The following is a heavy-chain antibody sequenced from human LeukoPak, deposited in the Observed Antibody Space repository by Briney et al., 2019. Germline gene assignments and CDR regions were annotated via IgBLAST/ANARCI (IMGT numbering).Heavy chain of an antibody. D-gene: IGHD6-13*01. V-gene: IGHV3-7*01. CDR1: GFTFSSYW. CDR2: IKQDGSEK. Sequence: GGSLRLSCAASGFTFSSYWMSWVRQAPGKGLEWVANIKQDGSEKYYVDSVKGRLTISRDNAKNSLYLQMNSLRAEDTAVYYCASGYRSWNYADYWGQGTLVTVSS. J-gene: IGHJ4*02. CDR3: ASGYRSWNYADY.